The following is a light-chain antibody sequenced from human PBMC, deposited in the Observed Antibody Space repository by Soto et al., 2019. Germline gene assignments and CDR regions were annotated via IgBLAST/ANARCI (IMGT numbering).Light chain of an antibody. V-gene: IGKV1-39*01. CDR1: QSISSY. J-gene: IGKJ1*01. CDR2: AAS. CDR3: QQYHNYPRT. Sequence: DIQMTQSPSSLSASVGDRVTITCGASQSISSYLNWYQQKPGKAPKLLIYAASSLQSGVPSRFSGSGSGTEFTLTISNLQPDDFATYFCQQYHNYPRTFGQGTKVDIK.